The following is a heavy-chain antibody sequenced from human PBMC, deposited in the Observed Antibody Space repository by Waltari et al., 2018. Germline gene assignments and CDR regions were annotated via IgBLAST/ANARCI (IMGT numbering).Heavy chain of an antibody. CDR3: ARELTSGWYFDL. Sequence: QVQLVQSGAEVKKPGASVKVSCKASGYTFTGYYMHWVRQAPGQGLEWMGRINPNSVGTNYAQKFQGRVTMTRDPSISTAYMELSRLRSDDTAVYYCARELTSGWYFDLWGRGTLVTVSS. CDR1: GYTFTGYY. V-gene: IGHV1-2*06. D-gene: IGHD1-26*01. J-gene: IGHJ2*01. CDR2: INPNSVGT.